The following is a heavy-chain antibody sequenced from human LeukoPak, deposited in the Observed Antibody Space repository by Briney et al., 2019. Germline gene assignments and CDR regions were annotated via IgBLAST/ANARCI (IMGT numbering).Heavy chain of an antibody. CDR1: GFTFSSYW. CDR3: ARVRAYDILTGYYSDTFDY. D-gene: IGHD3-9*01. Sequence: GGSLRLSCAASGFTFSSYWMHWVRQAPGKGPVWVSRINNDGSSTSYADSVKGRFTISRDNAKNTLYLQMNSLRAEDTAVCYCARVRAYDILTGYYSDTFDYWGQGTLVTVSS. J-gene: IGHJ4*02. V-gene: IGHV3-74*01. CDR2: INNDGSST.